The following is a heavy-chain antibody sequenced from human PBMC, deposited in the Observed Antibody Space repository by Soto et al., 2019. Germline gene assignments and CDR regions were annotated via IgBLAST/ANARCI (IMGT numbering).Heavy chain of an antibody. CDR2: FDPEDGET. Sequence: ASVPVYCAVSGSTLTDLSMHWVRQAPGKGLEWMGGFDPEDGETIYAQKFQGRVTMTEDTSTDTAYMELSSLRSEDTAVYYCATAATIFGVVSPAWFNPWGQGTLVTVSS. J-gene: IGHJ5*02. CDR1: GSTLTDLS. V-gene: IGHV1-24*01. D-gene: IGHD3-3*01. CDR3: ATAATIFGVVSPAWFNP.